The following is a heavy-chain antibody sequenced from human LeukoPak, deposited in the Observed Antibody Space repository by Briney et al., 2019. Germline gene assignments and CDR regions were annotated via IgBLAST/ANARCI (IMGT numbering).Heavy chain of an antibody. CDR1: GFTFSSYS. CDR3: AGYLLYDSSGYYYELGKGFAY. CDR2: ISSSSSYI. J-gene: IGHJ4*02. D-gene: IGHD3-22*01. V-gene: IGHV3-21*04. Sequence: GGSLRLSCAASGFTFSSYSMNWVRQAPGKGLEWVSSISSSSSYIYYADSVKGRFTISRDNAKNSLYLQMNSLRAEDTASYYCAGYLLYDSSGYYYELGKGFAYWGQGTLVTVSS.